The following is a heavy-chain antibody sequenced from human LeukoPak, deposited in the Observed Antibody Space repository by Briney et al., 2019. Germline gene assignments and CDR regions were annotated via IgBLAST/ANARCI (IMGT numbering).Heavy chain of an antibody. CDR1: DDSLNNNY. J-gene: IGHJ4*02. V-gene: IGHV4-59*08. CDR2: IHYSGST. Sequence: SETLSLTCTVSDDSLNNNYWSWIRQPPGKELECIGYIHYSGSTNYNPSLKSRVTISIDTSTHQFSLKLNSVTAADTAVYYCARRGLNRQNFDYWGQGTLVTVSS. CDR3: ARRGLNRQNFDY. D-gene: IGHD3-16*01.